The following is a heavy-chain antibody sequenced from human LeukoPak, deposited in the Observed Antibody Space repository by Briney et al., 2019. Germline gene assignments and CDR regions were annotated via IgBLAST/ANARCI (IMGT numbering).Heavy chain of an antibody. CDR2: IYYSGST. D-gene: IGHD5-24*01. J-gene: IGHJ4*02. CDR1: GGSISSYY. V-gene: IGHV4-59*01. Sequence: SETLSLTCTVSGGSISSYYWSWIRQPPGKGLEWIGYIYYSGSTNYNPSLKSRVTISVDTSKNQFSLKLSSVTAADTVVYYCARGVSEMATIYYFDYWGQGTLVTVSS. CDR3: ARGVSEMATIYYFDY.